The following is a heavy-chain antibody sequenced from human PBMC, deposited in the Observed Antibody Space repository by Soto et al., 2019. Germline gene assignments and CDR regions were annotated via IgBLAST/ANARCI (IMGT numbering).Heavy chain of an antibody. V-gene: IGHV4-34*01. CDR2: INHSGST. Sequence: QVQLQQWGAGLLKPSETLSLPCAVYGASFSGYYWSWIRQPPGKGLEWIGEINHSGSTNYNPSIKSRVTISVDTSKNQFSLKLCSVTAADTAVYYCASGPRWYGMDVWGQGTTVTVSS. CDR3: ASGPRWYGMDV. J-gene: IGHJ6*02. CDR1: GASFSGYY.